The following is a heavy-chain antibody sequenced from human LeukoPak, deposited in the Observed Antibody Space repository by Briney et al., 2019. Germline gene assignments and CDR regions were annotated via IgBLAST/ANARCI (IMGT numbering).Heavy chain of an antibody. J-gene: IGHJ4*02. Sequence: ASVKVSCKASGYTFTSYDINWVRQATGQGLEWTGWMNPNSGNTGYAQKFQGRVTMTRNTSISTAYMELSSLRSEDTAVYYCARGTKIRTIFGVVIIKGGTDYWGQGTLVTVSS. V-gene: IGHV1-8*01. CDR3: ARGTKIRTIFGVVIIKGGTDY. CDR1: GYTFTSYD. CDR2: MNPNSGNT. D-gene: IGHD3-3*01.